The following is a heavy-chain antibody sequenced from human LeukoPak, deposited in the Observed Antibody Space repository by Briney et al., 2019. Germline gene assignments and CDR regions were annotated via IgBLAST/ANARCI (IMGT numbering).Heavy chain of an antibody. Sequence: GGSLRLSCAASGFTFSSYAMSWVRQAPGKGLEWVSAISGSGGSTYYADSVKGRFTISRDNSKNTLYLQMNSLRAEDTAVYYCVKNSSSGYVDVLYYYYVMAVGGKGPTVTFSS. J-gene: IGHJ6*04. V-gene: IGHV3-23*01. CDR2: ISGSGGST. CDR1: GFTFSSYA. D-gene: IGHD6-13*01. CDR3: VKNSSSGYVDVLYYYYVMAV.